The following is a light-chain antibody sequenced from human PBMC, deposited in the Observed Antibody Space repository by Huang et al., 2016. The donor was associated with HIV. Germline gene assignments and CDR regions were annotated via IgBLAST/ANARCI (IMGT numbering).Light chain of an antibody. Sequence: EIVLTQSPGTLSLSPGERATLSCRASQSVSSSHLAWYQQKPGQAPRRLFYGASSRATGIPDRFSGSGSGTDFTLTISRLEPEDFAVYYCQQYDSSPWTFGQGTKVEIK. CDR3: QQYDSSPWT. J-gene: IGKJ1*01. CDR1: QSVSSSH. CDR2: GAS. V-gene: IGKV3-20*01.